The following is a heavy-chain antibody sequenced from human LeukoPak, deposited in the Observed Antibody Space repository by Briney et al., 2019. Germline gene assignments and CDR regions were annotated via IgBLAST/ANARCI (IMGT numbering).Heavy chain of an antibody. CDR2: IGTAGDT. D-gene: IGHD3-10*01. J-gene: IGHJ6*04. CDR3: AREWNYYGSGTMDV. CDR1: GFTFSDYD. Sequence: GGSLRLSCAASGFTFSDYDMHWVRQATGKGLEWVSAIGTAGDTYYTGSVKGRFTISRENAKNSLYLQMNSLRAGDTAVYYCAREWNYYGSGTMDVWGKGTTVTVSS. V-gene: IGHV3-13*01.